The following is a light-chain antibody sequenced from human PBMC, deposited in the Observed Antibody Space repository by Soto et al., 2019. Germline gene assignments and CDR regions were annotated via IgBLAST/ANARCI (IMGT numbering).Light chain of an antibody. CDR2: GNN. Sequence: ALTQPPSVSGAPGQRVTISCTGSSSNIGAGYDVHWYQQLPGKAPKLLIYGNNNRPSGVPDRFSGSKSGTSASLAITGLRADDEADYYCQSYASSLSANFVFGTGTKVTVL. J-gene: IGLJ1*01. CDR1: SSNIGAGYD. CDR3: QSYASSLSANFV. V-gene: IGLV1-40*01.